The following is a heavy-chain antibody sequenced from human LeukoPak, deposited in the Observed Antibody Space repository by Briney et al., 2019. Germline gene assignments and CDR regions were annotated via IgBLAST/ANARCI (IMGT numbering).Heavy chain of an antibody. CDR1: GFRFSSQW. Sequence: GGSLRLSCAVSGFRFSSQWMTWVRQAPGTGLEWVATINSDGSAKYHVDSVKGRSTISRDNAKNLVYLQMSILRAEDTAVYYCADLGTSDCGQGTLVTVSS. V-gene: IGHV3-7*01. CDR3: ADLGTSD. J-gene: IGHJ4*02. CDR2: INSDGSAK. D-gene: IGHD1-7*01.